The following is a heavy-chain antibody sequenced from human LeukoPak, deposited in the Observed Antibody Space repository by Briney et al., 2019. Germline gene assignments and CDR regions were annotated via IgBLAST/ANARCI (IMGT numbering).Heavy chain of an antibody. Sequence: SETLSLTCTVSGGSISSGGYYWSWIRQPPGKGLEWIGYIYHSGSTYYNPSLKSRVTISVDRSKNQFSLKLSSVTAADTAVYYCARHHGKAAGTLMALYWGQGTLVTVSS. J-gene: IGHJ4*02. CDR1: GGSISSGGYY. V-gene: IGHV4-30-2*01. D-gene: IGHD6-13*01. CDR3: ARHHGKAAGTLMALY. CDR2: IYHSGST.